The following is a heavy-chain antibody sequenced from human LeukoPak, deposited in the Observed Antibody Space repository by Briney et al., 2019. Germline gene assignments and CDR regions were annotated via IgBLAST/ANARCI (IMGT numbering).Heavy chain of an antibody. Sequence: PGGSLRLSCADSGFTFSSYWMTWVRQAPGKGLEWVANIKQDGSQKYYVDSVKGRFTISRDNAKNSVYLQMNSLRAGDTAVYYCARIGYSSSCTDYWGQGTLVTVSS. CDR1: GFTFSSYW. J-gene: IGHJ4*02. V-gene: IGHV3-7*01. CDR3: ARIGYSSSCTDY. CDR2: IKQDGSQK. D-gene: IGHD2-2*01.